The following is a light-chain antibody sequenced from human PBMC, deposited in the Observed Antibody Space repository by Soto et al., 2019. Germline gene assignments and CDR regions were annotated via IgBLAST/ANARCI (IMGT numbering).Light chain of an antibody. Sequence: QSALTQPASVSGSPGQSITISCTGTSSYIGAYNYVSWYQQHPGKAPKLMIYDVNIRPSGVSNRFAGSKSGNTASLTISRLQAEDEADYYCTSWTTSTTMIFGGGTKVTVL. CDR2: DVN. CDR3: TSWTTSTTMI. J-gene: IGLJ2*01. CDR1: SSYIGAYNY. V-gene: IGLV2-14*03.